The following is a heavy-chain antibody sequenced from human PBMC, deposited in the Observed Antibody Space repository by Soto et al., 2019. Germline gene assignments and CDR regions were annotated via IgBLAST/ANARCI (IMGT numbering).Heavy chain of an antibody. CDR3: ATRITVFGLLIPPFDP. D-gene: IGHD3-3*01. CDR2: INHTGGT. Sequence: QVHLQQWGAGLLKPSETLSLTCAVYGGSVNGYYWNWIRQPPGKGLEWIGEINHTGGTHYNPSLKSRVTMSVDTSKNQFSLRLSSVAAADTAIYYCATRITVFGLLIPPFDPWGQGTQVTVSS. V-gene: IGHV4-34*02. J-gene: IGHJ5*02. CDR1: GGSVNGYY.